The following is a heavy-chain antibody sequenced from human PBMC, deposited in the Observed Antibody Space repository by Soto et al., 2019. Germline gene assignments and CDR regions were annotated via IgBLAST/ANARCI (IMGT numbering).Heavy chain of an antibody. CDR3: AKQRTCNGYYYFDY. V-gene: IGHV3-23*01. CDR1: GFTFSSYG. J-gene: IGHJ4*02. Sequence: PGGSLRLSCAASGFTFSSYGMSWVRQAPGKQLEWVSAVSLSGYDTSYVDSVKGRFIISRDNSKNTLYLQMSNLRAEDTAVYYCAKQRTCNGYYYFDYWGQGVLVTVSS. D-gene: IGHD3-22*01. CDR2: VSLSGYDT.